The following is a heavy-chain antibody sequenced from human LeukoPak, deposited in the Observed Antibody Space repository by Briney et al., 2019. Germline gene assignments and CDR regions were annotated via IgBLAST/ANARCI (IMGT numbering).Heavy chain of an antibody. J-gene: IGHJ4*02. CDR3: ARGVRGGYYLDY. V-gene: IGHV3-74*01. D-gene: IGHD3-16*01. CDR2: IKFDGSST. Sequence: GGSLRLSCAASGFTFSNDWMHWVRQAPGKGLVWVSRIKFDGSSTNYADFVKGRFTISRDNARNTVYLQMNSLGAEDAAVYYCARGVRGGYYLDYWGQGSLVTVSP. CDR1: GFTFSNDW.